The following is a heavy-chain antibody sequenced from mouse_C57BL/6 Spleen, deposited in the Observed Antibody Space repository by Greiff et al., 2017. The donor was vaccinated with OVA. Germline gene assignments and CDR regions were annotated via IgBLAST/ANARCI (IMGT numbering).Heavy chain of an antibody. Sequence: QVQLQQPGAELVKPGASVKLSCKASGYAFSSSWMNWVKQRPGKGLEWIGRIYPGDGDTNYNGKFKGKATLTADKSSSTAYMQLSSLTSEDSAVYFCARNGGEGYYFDYWGQGTTLTVSS. V-gene: IGHV1-82*01. CDR1: GYAFSSSW. CDR2: IYPGDGDT. CDR3: ARNGGEGYYFDY. J-gene: IGHJ2*01.